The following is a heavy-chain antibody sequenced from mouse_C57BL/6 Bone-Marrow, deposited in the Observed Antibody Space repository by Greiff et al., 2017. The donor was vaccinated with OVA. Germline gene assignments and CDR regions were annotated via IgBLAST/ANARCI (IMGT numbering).Heavy chain of an antibody. Sequence: QVQLQQPGAELVMPGASVKLSCKASGYTFTSYWMHWVKQRPGQGLEWIGEIDPSDSYTNYNQKFKGKSTLTVDKSASTAKVQISSLTSEDSAVYYGAREPPLYDGYYDWYFDVWGTGTTVTVSS. CDR2: IDPSDSYT. D-gene: IGHD2-3*01. CDR1: GYTFTSYW. V-gene: IGHV1-69*01. CDR3: AREPPLYDGYYDWYFDV. J-gene: IGHJ1*03.